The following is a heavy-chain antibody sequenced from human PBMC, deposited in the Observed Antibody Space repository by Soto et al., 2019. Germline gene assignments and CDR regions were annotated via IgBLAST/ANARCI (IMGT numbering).Heavy chain of an antibody. Sequence: QVRLVESGGGVVQPGRSLRLSCAASGFTFSSYGMHWVRQAPGQGLQWVAVIYYDGSNEYYADSVKGRLTVSRDNSKNMVYLQMNSLRAEDTAVYYCAREMYSSSRHKADYYYYGVDVWGQGTTVTVSS. CDR1: GFTFSSYG. CDR2: IYYDGSNE. J-gene: IGHJ6*02. D-gene: IGHD6-13*01. V-gene: IGHV3-30*19. CDR3: AREMYSSSRHKADYYYYGVDV.